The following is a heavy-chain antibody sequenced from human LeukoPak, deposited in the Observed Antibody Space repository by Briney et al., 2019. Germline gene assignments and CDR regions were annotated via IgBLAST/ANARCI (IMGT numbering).Heavy chain of an antibody. Sequence: GGSLRLSCAASGFTFSSYAMSWVRQAPGKGLEWVSAISGSGGSTYYADSVKGRFTISRDNSKNTLYLQMNSLRAEDTAVYYCTFRLDCGEHNFDYWGQGTLVTVSS. CDR1: GFTFSSYA. V-gene: IGHV3-23*01. D-gene: IGHD4-17*01. J-gene: IGHJ4*02. CDR3: TFRLDCGEHNFDY. CDR2: ISGSGGST.